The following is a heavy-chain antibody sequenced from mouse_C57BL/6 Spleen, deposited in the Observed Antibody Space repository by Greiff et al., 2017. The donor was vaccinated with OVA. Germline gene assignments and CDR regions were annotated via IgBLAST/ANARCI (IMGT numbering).Heavy chain of an antibody. CDR1: GFNIKDYY. D-gene: IGHD1-1*01. J-gene: IGHJ4*01. CDR3: AITTVVAIYAMDY. CDR2: IDPEDGET. V-gene: IGHV14-2*01. Sequence: VQLQQSGAELVKPGASVKLSCTASGFNIKDYYMHWVKQRTEQGLEWIGRIDPEDGETKYAPKFQGKATITADTSSNTAYLQLSSLTSEDSAVYYCAITTVVAIYAMDYWGQGTSGTVSS.